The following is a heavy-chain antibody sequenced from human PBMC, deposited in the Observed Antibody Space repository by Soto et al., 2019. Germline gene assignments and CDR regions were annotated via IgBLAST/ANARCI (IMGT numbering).Heavy chain of an antibody. J-gene: IGHJ6*02. CDR1: GFTFSSYG. D-gene: IGHD5-18*01. CDR3: AKDQRIGNSYGYSGYYYYYGMDV. CDR2: ISYDGSNK. V-gene: IGHV3-30*18. Sequence: PGGSLRLSCAASGFTFSSYGMHWVRQAPGKGLEWVAVISYDGSNKYYADSVKGRFTISRDNPKNTLYLQMNSLRAEDTAVYYCAKDQRIGNSYGYSGYYYYYGMDVWGQGTTVTVSS.